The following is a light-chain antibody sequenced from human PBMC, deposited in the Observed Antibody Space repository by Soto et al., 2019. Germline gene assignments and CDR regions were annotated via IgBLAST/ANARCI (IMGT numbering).Light chain of an antibody. CDR1: TSNIGAGYD. CDR2: GNS. Sequence: QSVLTQPPSVSGAPGQRVTISCTGSTSNIGAGYDVHWYQQLPGTAPKLLIYGNSNRPSGVPDRFSGSKSGTSASLAITGFQAEDEADYYCQSYDSSLSGAIFCGGTKLTVL. CDR3: QSYDSSLSGAI. J-gene: IGLJ2*01. V-gene: IGLV1-40*01.